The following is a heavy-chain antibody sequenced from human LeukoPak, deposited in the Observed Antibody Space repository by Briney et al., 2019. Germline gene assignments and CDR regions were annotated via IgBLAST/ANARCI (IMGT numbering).Heavy chain of an antibody. CDR1: GGTFSSYA. Sequence: SVKVSCKASGGTFSSYAISWVRQAPGQGLEWMGGIIPIFGTANYAQKFQGRVTITRDTSASTAYMELSSLRSEDTAVYYCARGKWEQLTASFDYWGQGTLVTVSS. V-gene: IGHV1-69*05. CDR2: IIPIFGTA. J-gene: IGHJ4*02. D-gene: IGHD1-26*01. CDR3: ARGKWEQLTASFDY.